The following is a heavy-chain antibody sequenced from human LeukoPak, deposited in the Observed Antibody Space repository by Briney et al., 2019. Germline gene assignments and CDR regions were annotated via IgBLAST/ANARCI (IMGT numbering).Heavy chain of an antibody. CDR1: GYTFTSNH. J-gene: IGHJ4*02. D-gene: IGHD3-10*01. V-gene: IGHV1-46*01. CDR2: INPSGDST. CDR3: ARGLSGDGGPFDY. Sequence: ASVKISCKASGYTFTSNHIHWVRQAPGQGLEWMGVINPSGDSTSYAQKFQGRVTMTRDTSTSTVYMELSSLRSEDTAVYYCARGLSGDGGPFDYWGQGTLVTVSS.